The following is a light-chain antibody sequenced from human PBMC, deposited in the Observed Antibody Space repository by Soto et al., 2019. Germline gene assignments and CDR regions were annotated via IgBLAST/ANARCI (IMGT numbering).Light chain of an antibody. Sequence: DIQMTQSPSSLSASVGDRVIITCRASQSISSYLNWYQQKPGKAPKLLIYAASHLEGGVPSRFSGSGSGTDFTLTISSLQPEDFAAYYCQQSYSTPYTFGQGTKLEIK. CDR2: AAS. CDR1: QSISSY. V-gene: IGKV1-39*01. CDR3: QQSYSTPYT. J-gene: IGKJ2*01.